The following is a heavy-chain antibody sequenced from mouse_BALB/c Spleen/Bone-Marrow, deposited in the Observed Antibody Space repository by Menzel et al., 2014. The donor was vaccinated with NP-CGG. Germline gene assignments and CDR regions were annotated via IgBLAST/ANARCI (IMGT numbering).Heavy chain of an antibody. V-gene: IGHV1-5*01. CDR1: GYTFSNYW. Sequence: VQLQQPGTVLARPGAAVKMSCKASGYTFSNYWMHWIKQRPGQGLEWIGTIHPGNSDTTYNQKFKGKAKLTAVTSTSTAYMELSSLTKEDSAVYYCTTLARNNFDYWGQGTTLTVSS. D-gene: IGHD3-1*01. CDR3: TTLARNNFDY. CDR2: IHPGNSDT. J-gene: IGHJ2*01.